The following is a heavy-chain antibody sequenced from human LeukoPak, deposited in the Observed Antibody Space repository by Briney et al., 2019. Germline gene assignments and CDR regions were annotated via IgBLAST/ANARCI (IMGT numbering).Heavy chain of an antibody. V-gene: IGHV1-2*02. CDR1: GYTFTGYY. J-gene: IGHJ4*02. D-gene: IGHD3-3*01. Sequence: ASVKVSCKASGYTFTGYYVHWVRQAPGQGLEWMGWINPNRCGTNYAQKFQGRVTMTGDTSISTAYMELTRLASDDTAVYYCARDLNAWSGPSSPFDYWGPGTLVTVSS. CDR3: ARDLNAWSGPSSPFDY. CDR2: INPNRCGT.